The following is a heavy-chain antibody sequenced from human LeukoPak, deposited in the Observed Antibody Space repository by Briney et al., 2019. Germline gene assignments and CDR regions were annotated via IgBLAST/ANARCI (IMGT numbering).Heavy chain of an antibody. D-gene: IGHD6-19*01. CDR1: GFTFSSYG. V-gene: IGHV3-30*18. CDR2: ISYDGSNK. J-gene: IGHJ4*02. Sequence: PGGSLRLSCAASGFTFSSYGMHWVRQAPGKGLEWVAVISYDGSNKYYADSVKGRFTISRDNSKNTLYLQMNSLRAEDTAVYYCAKERDRAQWLVQEEGYFDYWGQGTLVTVSS. CDR3: AKERDRAQWLVQEEGYFDY.